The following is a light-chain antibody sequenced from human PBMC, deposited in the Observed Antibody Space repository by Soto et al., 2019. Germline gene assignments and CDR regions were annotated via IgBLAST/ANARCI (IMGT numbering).Light chain of an antibody. CDR3: QQFNCFPLT. V-gene: IGKV1-13*02. J-gene: IGKJ4*01. Sequence: IQLTQSPSSLSASVGDRVTITCRAGQDIGSALAWYQQRPGKAPKLLLYDASNLEAGVPSRFSGSGSGTDFTPTSTSLRPEYFATYYCQQFNCFPLTFGGGTKVQIK. CDR1: QDIGSA. CDR2: DAS.